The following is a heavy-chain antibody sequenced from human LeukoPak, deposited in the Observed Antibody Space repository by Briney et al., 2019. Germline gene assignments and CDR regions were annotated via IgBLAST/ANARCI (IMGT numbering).Heavy chain of an antibody. D-gene: IGHD6-19*01. V-gene: IGHV3-30*02. CDR2: IRYDGSNK. J-gene: IGHJ4*02. CDR3: ARDSSAWA. CDR1: GFTFSSYG. Sequence: PGGSLRLSCAASGFTFSSYGMHWVRQAPGKGLEWVAFIRYDGSNKYYADSVKGRFTISRDNSKNSLYLQMNSLRVEDTAVYHCARDSSAWAWGQGTLVTVSS.